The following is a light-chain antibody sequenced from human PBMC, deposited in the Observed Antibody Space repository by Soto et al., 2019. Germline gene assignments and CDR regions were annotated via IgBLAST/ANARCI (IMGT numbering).Light chain of an antibody. J-gene: IGKJ1*01. CDR3: QQYGTSRGT. CDR2: AAS. CDR1: QSVSSSY. V-gene: IGKV3-20*01. Sequence: EMVLTQSPGTLSLPPGERATLSGRASQSVSSSYLAWHQQKPGQAPRLLIYAASSRATGIPDRFSGSGSGTDFTLTISRLEPEDFAVYYCQQYGTSRGTFGQGPRWTSN.